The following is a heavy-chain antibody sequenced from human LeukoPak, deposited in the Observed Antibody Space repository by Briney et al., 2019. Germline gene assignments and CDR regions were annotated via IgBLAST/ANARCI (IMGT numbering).Heavy chain of an antibody. D-gene: IGHD6-6*01. V-gene: IGHV4-4*07. CDR2: IHTSGNS. Sequence: KSSETLSITCSVYGGFISTYYWSWIRQPAWKGLGWIGRIHTSGNSDYNPSLKSRATMSVDTSKNQFSLKVRSVTAADTAVYYCAREGSATARPFVSNDYWGQGTLVTVSS. J-gene: IGHJ4*02. CDR1: GGFISTYY. CDR3: AREGSATARPFVSNDY.